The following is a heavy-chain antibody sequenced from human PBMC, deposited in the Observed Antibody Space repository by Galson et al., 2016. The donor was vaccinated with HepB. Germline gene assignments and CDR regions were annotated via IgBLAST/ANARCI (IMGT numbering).Heavy chain of an antibody. D-gene: IGHD3-22*01. CDR2: INPSGGST. V-gene: IGHV1-46*03. CDR1: GYTFTSYY. J-gene: IGHJ2*01. CDR3: ARDEGYYDSSGYGGYFDL. Sequence: SVKVSCKASGYTFTSYYMHWVRQAPGQGLEWMGIINPSGGSTSYAQKFQGRVTMTRDTSTSTVYMELSSLRSEDTAVYYCARDEGYYDSSGYGGYFDLWGRGTLVTVSS.